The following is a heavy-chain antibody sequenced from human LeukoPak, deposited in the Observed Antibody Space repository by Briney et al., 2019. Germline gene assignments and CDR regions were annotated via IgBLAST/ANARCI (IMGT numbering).Heavy chain of an antibody. Sequence: KPSETLSLTCTVSGGSISSDYWSWIRQPPGKGLEWIGWIYASGITNYNPSLKSRVTISVDTSKNQFSLKLTSGTAADTAVYYCARLGSGWPFDYWGQGTLVTVSS. V-gene: IGHV4-4*09. CDR2: IYASGIT. D-gene: IGHD6-25*01. CDR3: ARLGSGWPFDY. CDR1: GGSISSDY. J-gene: IGHJ4*02.